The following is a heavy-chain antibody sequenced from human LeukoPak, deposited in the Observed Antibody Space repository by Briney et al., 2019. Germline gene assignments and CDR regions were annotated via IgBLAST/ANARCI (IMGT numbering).Heavy chain of an antibody. CDR1: GFTFSSYA. V-gene: IGHV3-30*04. D-gene: IGHD3-3*01. Sequence: GGSLRLSCAASGFTFSSYAMHWVRQAPGKGLEWVAVISYDGSNKYYADSVKGRFTISQDNSKNTLYLQMNSLRAEDTAVYYCARDPPRYTLLRFLEEPDYWGQGTLVTVSS. CDR2: ISYDGSNK. J-gene: IGHJ4*02. CDR3: ARDPPRYTLLRFLEEPDY.